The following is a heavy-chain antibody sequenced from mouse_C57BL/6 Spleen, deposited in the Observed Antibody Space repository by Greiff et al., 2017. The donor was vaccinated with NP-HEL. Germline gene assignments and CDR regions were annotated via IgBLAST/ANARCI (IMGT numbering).Heavy chain of an antibody. D-gene: IGHD1-1*01. J-gene: IGHJ2*01. Sequence: EVQLQQSVAELVRPGASVKLSCTASGFNIKNTYMHWVKQRPEQGLEWIGRIDPANGNTKYAPKFQGKATITADTSSNTAYLQLSSLTSEYTAIYYCARWDYGSSYEGYFDYWGQGTTLTVSS. CDR1: GFNIKNTY. CDR3: ARWDYGSSYEGYFDY. V-gene: IGHV14-3*01. CDR2: IDPANGNT.